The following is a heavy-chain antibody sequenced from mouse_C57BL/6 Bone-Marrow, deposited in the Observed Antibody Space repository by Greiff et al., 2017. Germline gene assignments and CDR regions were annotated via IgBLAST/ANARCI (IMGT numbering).Heavy chain of an antibody. V-gene: IGHV1-82*01. Sequence: QVQLKQSGPELVKPGASVKISCKASGYAFSSSWMNWVKQRPGKGLEWIGRIYPGDGDTNYNGKFKGKATLTADKSSSTAYMQLSSLTSEDSAVYFCARKGYSGYAMDYWGQGTSVTVSS. CDR3: ARKGYSGYAMDY. CDR2: IYPGDGDT. CDR1: GYAFSSSW. D-gene: IGHD2-12*01. J-gene: IGHJ4*01.